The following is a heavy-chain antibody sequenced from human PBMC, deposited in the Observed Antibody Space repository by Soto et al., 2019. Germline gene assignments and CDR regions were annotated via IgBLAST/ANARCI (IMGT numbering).Heavy chain of an antibody. CDR2: ISGSGGST. CDR3: AKHRSPPAPLAAAGTVYYYGMDV. V-gene: IGHV3-23*01. J-gene: IGHJ6*02. Sequence: PGGSLRLSCAASEFTFSSYAMSWVRQAPGKGLEWVSAISGSGGSTYYADSVTGRFTISRDNSKNTLYVQMNSLRAEDTAVYYCAKHRSPPAPLAAAGTVYYYGMDVWGQGTTVTVSS. CDR1: EFTFSSYA. D-gene: IGHD6-13*01.